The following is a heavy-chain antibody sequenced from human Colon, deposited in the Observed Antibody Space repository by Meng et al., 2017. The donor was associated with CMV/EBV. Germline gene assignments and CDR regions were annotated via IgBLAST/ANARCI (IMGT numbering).Heavy chain of an antibody. CDR2: RPNRRRI. J-gene: IGHJ4*02. CDR3: ESVRDYDGGDCHSKFDY. V-gene: IGHV4-4*07. CDR1: GGYSSSYY. D-gene: IGHD2-21*02. Sequence: HERLQVQYRGLVKPPEALFKASTESGGYSSSYYCSCSRQPAAKGLVWSGRRPNRRRINYNSALKSRLSMSVDTAKTQITVKMGSVTAADTAVYYCESVRDYDGGDCHSKFDYWGQGTLVTVFS.